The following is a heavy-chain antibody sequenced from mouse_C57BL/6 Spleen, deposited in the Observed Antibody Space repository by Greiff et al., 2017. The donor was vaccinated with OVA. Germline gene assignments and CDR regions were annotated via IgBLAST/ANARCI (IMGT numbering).Heavy chain of an antibody. CDR2: ISTYYGDA. Sequence: VQLQQSGPELVRPGVSVKISCKGSGYTFTDYAMHWVKQSPAKSLEWIGVISTYYGDASYNQKFKDKATMTVDKSSSTAYLELARLTSEDSAVYYCANYDYGGTWFAYWGQGTLVTVSA. V-gene: IGHV1-67*01. J-gene: IGHJ3*01. CDR1: GYTFTDYA. D-gene: IGHD2-4*01. CDR3: ANYDYGGTWFAY.